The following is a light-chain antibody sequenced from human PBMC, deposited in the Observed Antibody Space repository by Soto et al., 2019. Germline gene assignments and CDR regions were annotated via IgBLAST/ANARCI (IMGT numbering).Light chain of an antibody. CDR1: QSVSSY. J-gene: IGKJ3*01. CDR2: DAS. Sequence: EIVLTQSPATLSLSPGERATLSCRASQSVSSYLAWYQQKPGQAPRLLIYDASNRATGIPARFSGSGSGTDFTLTISSLVPVDFAVYYCQQRRAFGPGTKVDIK. CDR3: QQRRA. V-gene: IGKV3-11*01.